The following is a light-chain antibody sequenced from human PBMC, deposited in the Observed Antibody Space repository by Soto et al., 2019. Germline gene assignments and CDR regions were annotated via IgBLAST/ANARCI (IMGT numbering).Light chain of an antibody. CDR2: RNK. CDR3: TVWDDSLRGRL. J-gene: IGLJ2*01. CDR1: SSNIESNY. Sequence: QPVLTQPPSASGTPGQRVTISCSGSSSNIESNYVYWYQQLPGTAPRLLIYRNKQRPSGVPDRFSGSKSGTSASLAISALRSEDEADYYCTVWDDSLRGRLFGGGTKVTVL. V-gene: IGLV1-47*01.